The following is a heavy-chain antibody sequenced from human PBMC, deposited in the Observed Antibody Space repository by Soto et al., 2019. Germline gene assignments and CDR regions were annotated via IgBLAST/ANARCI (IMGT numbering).Heavy chain of an antibody. CDR2: ISTLNGNT. V-gene: IGHV1-18*01. Sequence: QAQLVQSGAEVKKPGASVNVSCKASGYDYVTYAITWVRQRPGQGLEWMGWISTLNGNTNYAQNFQGRVTMTTDTSTRIAHVELRSLRSDDTAVYYCARRVQVWLPDYYGMDVRGQGTTVTVSS. CDR1: GYDYVTYA. J-gene: IGHJ6*02. CDR3: ARRVQVWLPDYYGMDV. D-gene: IGHD5-18*01.